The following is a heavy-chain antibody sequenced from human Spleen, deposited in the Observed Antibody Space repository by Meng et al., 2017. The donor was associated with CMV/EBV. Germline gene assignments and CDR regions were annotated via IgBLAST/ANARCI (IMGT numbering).Heavy chain of an antibody. D-gene: IGHD1-26*01. J-gene: IGHJ6*02. CDR1: GYTFISYN. Sequence: ASVKVSCKASGYTFISYNMHWVRQAPGQGLEWMGKINPSGGSTSYSQRLQGRVTMTRDMSTSTVYMELSSLRSEDMAVYYCASAWEVYYGMDVWGQGTTVTVSS. CDR2: INPSGGST. V-gene: IGHV1-46*04. CDR3: ASAWEVYYGMDV.